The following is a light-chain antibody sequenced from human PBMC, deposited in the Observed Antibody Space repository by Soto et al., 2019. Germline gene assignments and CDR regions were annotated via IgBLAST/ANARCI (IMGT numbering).Light chain of an antibody. J-gene: IGLJ2*01. CDR3: SSYAGSNNLVV. V-gene: IGLV2-8*01. Sequence: QSALTQPPSASGSPGQSVTISCTVTSSDVGGYNYVSWYQQHPGKAPKLMIYEVSKRPSGVPDRFSGSKSGNTASLTVSGLQAEDEADYYCSSYAGSNNLVVFGGGTKLTVL. CDR1: SSDVGGYNY. CDR2: EVS.